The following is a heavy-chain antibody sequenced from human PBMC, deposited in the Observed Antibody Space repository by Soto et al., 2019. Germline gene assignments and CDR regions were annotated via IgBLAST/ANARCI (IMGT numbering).Heavy chain of an antibody. D-gene: IGHD3-3*01. CDR3: ARGVTVFGLVSRFWFDP. V-gene: IGHV4-30-4*01. CDR1: GGSISSGDYS. Sequence: LSLTCTVSGGSISSGDYSWSWVRQSPGKGLEWIGHIYNSGITYYNPSLKSRVVISIDTSRNQFSLRLNSLTAADRAVYFCARGVTVFGLVSRFWFDPWGQGTVVTVSS. J-gene: IGHJ5*02. CDR2: IYNSGIT.